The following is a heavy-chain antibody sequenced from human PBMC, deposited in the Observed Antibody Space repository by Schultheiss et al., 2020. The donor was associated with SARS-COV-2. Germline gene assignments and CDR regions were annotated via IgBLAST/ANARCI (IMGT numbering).Heavy chain of an antibody. CDR2: ISSSGSTI. D-gene: IGHD1-20*01. CDR3: ARVTGTPRGDY. Sequence: GGSLRLSCAASGFTFSSYGMHWVRQAPGKGLEWVSYISSSGSTIYYADSVKGRFTISRDNAKNSLYLQMNSLRAEDTAVYYCARVTGTPRGDYWGQGTLVTVSS. J-gene: IGHJ4*02. CDR1: GFTFSSYG. V-gene: IGHV3-48*04.